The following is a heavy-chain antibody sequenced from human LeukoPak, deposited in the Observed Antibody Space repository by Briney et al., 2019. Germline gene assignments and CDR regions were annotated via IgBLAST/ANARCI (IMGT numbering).Heavy chain of an antibody. CDR3: ARGSDGYNERSSDY. Sequence: SVKVSCKASGGTFSSYAISWVRQAPGQGLEWMGRIIPVLGIANYAQKFQGRVTITADKSTSTAYMELSSLRSEDTAVYYCARGSDGYNERSSDYWGQGTLVTVSS. D-gene: IGHD5-12*01. V-gene: IGHV1-69*04. CDR2: IIPVLGIA. CDR1: GGTFSSYA. J-gene: IGHJ4*02.